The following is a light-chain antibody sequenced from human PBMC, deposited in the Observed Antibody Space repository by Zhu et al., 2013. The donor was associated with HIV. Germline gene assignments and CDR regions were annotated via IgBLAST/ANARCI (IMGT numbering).Light chain of an antibody. CDR3: QQYGSSPET. Sequence: EIVMTQSPATLSVSPGERATLSCRASQSVSSNLAWYQQKPGQAPRLLIYGASTRATGIPARFSGSGSGTEFTLTISSLQSEDFAVYYCQQYGSSPETFGQGTKVAIK. CDR2: GAS. V-gene: IGKV3-15*01. CDR1: QSVSSN. J-gene: IGKJ1*01.